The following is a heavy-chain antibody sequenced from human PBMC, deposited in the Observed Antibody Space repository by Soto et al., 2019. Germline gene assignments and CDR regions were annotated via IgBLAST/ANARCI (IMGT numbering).Heavy chain of an antibody. D-gene: IGHD3-10*01. J-gene: IGHJ4*02. V-gene: IGHV1-69*02. CDR3: ASSYGTGYRAFDY. CDR1: GDTFSFYS. Sequence: QVQMVQSGAEVKKPRSSVKVSCKASGDTFSFYSINWVREAPGLGPEWMGRINPILRMSNYAQRFQGRVTMTADKSTSTAYMELSSLRSEDTAMYYCASSYGTGYRAFDYWGQGALVTVSS. CDR2: INPILRMS.